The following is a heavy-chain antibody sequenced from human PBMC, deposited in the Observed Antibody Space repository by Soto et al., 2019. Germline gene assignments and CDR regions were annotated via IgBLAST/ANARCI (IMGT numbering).Heavy chain of an antibody. Sequence: QVTLKESGPVLVKPTETLTLTCTVSGFSLSNARMGVSWIRQPPGKALEWLAHIFSNDEKSYSTSLKSRLTIPKDTSKSQVVLTMTNMDPVDTATYYCARILVGATYPPYFDYWGQGTLVTVSS. CDR3: ARILVGATYPPYFDY. V-gene: IGHV2-26*01. D-gene: IGHD1-26*01. CDR2: IFSNDEK. CDR1: GFSLSNARMG. J-gene: IGHJ4*02.